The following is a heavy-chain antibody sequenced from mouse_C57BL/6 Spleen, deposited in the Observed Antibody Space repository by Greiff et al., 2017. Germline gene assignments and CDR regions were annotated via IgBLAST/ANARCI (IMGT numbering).Heavy chain of an antibody. CDR2: INPCSGYT. D-gene: IGHD4-1*01. J-gene: IGHJ2*01. CDR3: DSWDDYFDY. Sequence: QVQLQQSGAELARPGASVKMSCKASGYTFTSYTMHWVKQRPGQGLEWIGYINPCSGYTKYNQKFKDKATLTADKSSSTAYMQLSSLTSADSAVYYCDSWDDYFDYWGQGTTLTVSS. CDR1: GYTFTSYT. V-gene: IGHV1-4*01.